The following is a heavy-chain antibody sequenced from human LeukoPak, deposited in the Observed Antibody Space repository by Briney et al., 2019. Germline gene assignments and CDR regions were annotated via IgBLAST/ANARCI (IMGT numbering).Heavy chain of an antibody. J-gene: IGHJ3*02. CDR1: GFTFSSYA. CDR2: ISGSGATT. Sequence: GGSLRLSCAAYGFTFSSYAMNWVRQAPGKGLEWVSSISGSGATTYYADSVQGRFTISRDNSKNTLYLQLNSLRAEDTAVYYCAKGRGNWGGWAFDIWGQGTMVTVSS. CDR3: AKGRGNWGGWAFDI. D-gene: IGHD7-27*01. V-gene: IGHV3-23*01.